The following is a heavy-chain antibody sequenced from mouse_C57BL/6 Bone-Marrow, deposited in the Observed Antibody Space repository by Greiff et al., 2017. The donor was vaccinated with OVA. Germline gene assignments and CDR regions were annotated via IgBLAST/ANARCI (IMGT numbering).Heavy chain of an antibody. Sequence: QVQLQQPGAELVMPGASVKLSCKASGYTFTSYWMHWVKQRPGQGLEWIGEIDPSDSYTNYNQKFKGKSTLTVDKSSSTAYMQLSSLTSEDSAVYYCARSREYYGSSYTLYFDVWGTGTTVTVSS. D-gene: IGHD1-1*01. CDR3: ARSREYYGSSYTLYFDV. V-gene: IGHV1-69*01. CDR1: GYTFTSYW. CDR2: IDPSDSYT. J-gene: IGHJ1*03.